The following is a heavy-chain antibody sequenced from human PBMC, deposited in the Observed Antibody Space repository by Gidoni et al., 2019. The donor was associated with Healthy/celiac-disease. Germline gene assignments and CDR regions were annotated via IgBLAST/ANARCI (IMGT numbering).Heavy chain of an antibody. CDR1: GFTFSSYS. CDR3: ARDQRSGAVPAAIGLDY. Sequence: EVQMVESGGGLVTPGGSLRLSCAASGFTFSSYSMTWVRQAPGKGLEWVSSISSSSSYIYYADSVKGRFTISRDNAKNALYLQMNSLRAEDTAVYYCARDQRSGAVPAAIGLDYWGQGTLVTVSS. D-gene: IGHD2-2*02. V-gene: IGHV3-21*01. CDR2: ISSSSSYI. J-gene: IGHJ4*02.